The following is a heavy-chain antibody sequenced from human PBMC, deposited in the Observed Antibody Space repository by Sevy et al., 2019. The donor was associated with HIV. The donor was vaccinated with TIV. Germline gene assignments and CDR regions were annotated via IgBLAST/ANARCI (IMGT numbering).Heavy chain of an antibody. J-gene: IGHJ4*02. CDR1: GLTFSTYG. CDR2: ISGDGSNT. V-gene: IGHV3-30*18. D-gene: IGHD5-18*01. Sequence: GWSLRLSCAASGLTFSTYGMHWVRQAPGKGLEWVALISGDGSNTYYAGSVTGRFTISRDNSKNTLYLQMNSLRADDTAMYYCAKTYADTTMDLYYYDSWGQGTLVTVSS. CDR3: AKTYADTTMDLYYYDS.